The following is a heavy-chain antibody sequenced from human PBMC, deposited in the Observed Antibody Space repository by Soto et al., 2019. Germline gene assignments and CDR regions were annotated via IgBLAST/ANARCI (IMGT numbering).Heavy chain of an antibody. CDR3: ARVERGTATTVVDAFDI. J-gene: IGHJ3*02. CDR1: GGSVNSGNYY. CDR2: MSHSGGT. Sequence: QVQLQQWGAGLLKPSETLSLTCAVFGGSVNSGNYYWSWIRQPPGKGLEWIGEMSHSGGTHFNPSLKSRATVSVDTSKNQFSLKRSPVTAADTALYYCARVERGTATTVVDAFDIWGPGTMVTVSS. D-gene: IGHD1-1*01. V-gene: IGHV4-34*01.